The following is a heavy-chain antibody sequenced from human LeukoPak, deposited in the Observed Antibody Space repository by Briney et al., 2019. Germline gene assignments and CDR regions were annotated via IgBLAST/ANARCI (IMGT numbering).Heavy chain of an antibody. D-gene: IGHD6-19*01. CDR2: INHSGST. Sequence: SETLSLTCAVYGGSFSGYYWSWIRQPPGKGLEWIGEINHSGSTNYNPSLKSRVTISVDTSKNQFSLKLSSVTAADTAVYYCARHSPVAGFDYWGQGTLVTVSS. CDR1: GGSFSGYY. J-gene: IGHJ4*02. V-gene: IGHV4-34*01. CDR3: ARHSPVAGFDY.